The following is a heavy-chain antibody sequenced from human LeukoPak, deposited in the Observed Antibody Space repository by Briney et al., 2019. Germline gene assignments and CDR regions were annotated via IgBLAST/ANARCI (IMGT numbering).Heavy chain of an antibody. J-gene: IGHJ4*02. CDR2: ISWNSGSI. CDR3: AKVAKYYYGSETYYFFEH. D-gene: IGHD3-10*01. V-gene: IGHV3-9*01. Sequence: PGGSLRLSCAASGFTFDDYAMHWVRQAPGKGLEWVSGISWNSGSIGYADSVKGRFTISRDNAKNSLYLQMNSLRVDDTAVYYCAKVAKYYYGSETYYFFEHWGQGTPVTASS. CDR1: GFTFDDYA.